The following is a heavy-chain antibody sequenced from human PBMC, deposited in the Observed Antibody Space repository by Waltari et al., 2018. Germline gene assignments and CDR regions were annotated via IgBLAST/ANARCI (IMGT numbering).Heavy chain of an antibody. V-gene: IGHV4-34*01. CDR3: ASRGYSGSTTKRPFDY. D-gene: IGHD1-26*01. CDR1: GGSFSGYY. Sequence: QVQLQQWGAGLLKPSETLSLTCAVYGGSFSGYYWSWIRQPPGKGLEWIGEINHSGSTNYNPSLKSRVTISVDTSKNQFSLKLSSVTAADTAVYYCASRGYSGSTTKRPFDYWGQGTLVTVSS. CDR2: INHSGST. J-gene: IGHJ4*02.